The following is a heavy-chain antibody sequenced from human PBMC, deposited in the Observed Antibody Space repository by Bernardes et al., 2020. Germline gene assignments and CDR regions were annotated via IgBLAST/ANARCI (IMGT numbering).Heavy chain of an antibody. CDR2: IYPSGST. Sequence: SETLSLTCTVSGGSITTSYWSWIRQPAGKGLEWIGRIYPSGSTNYNPSLKSRVTMSVDTSKNQFSLRLSSVSAADTAVYYCARDPYYYDNSGYYHDAFDIWGQGTMVTVSS. J-gene: IGHJ3*02. CDR1: GGSITTSY. V-gene: IGHV4-4*07. CDR3: ARDPYYYDNSGYYHDAFDI. D-gene: IGHD3-22*01.